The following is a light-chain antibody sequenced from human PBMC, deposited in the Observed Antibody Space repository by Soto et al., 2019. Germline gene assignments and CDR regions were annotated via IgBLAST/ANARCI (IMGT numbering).Light chain of an antibody. CDR1: SGHGNYV. CDR3: QTWDTGIVV. CDR2: VKSDGSH. V-gene: IGLV4-69*01. J-gene: IGLJ2*01. Sequence: QTVVTQSPSASASLGASVKLTCTLSSGHGNYVIAWHQQQPQKGPRYLMKVKSDGSHNKGDGIPDRFSGSSSGAERYLAISSLQSEDEADYYCQTWDTGIVVFGGGTKLTVL.